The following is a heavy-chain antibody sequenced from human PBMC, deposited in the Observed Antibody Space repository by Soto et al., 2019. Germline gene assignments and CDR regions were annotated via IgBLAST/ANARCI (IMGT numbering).Heavy chain of an antibody. D-gene: IGHD2-21*02. V-gene: IGHV3-9*01. CDR1: GFTFDDYA. J-gene: IGHJ3*02. CDR3: AKDIGLTWWGQDAFDI. CDR2: ISWNSGSI. Sequence: SLRLSCAASGFTFDDYAMHWVRQAPGKGLEWVSGISWNSGSIGYADSVKGRFTISRDNAKNSLYLQMNSLRAEDTALYYCAKDIGLTWWGQDAFDIWGQGTMVTVSS.